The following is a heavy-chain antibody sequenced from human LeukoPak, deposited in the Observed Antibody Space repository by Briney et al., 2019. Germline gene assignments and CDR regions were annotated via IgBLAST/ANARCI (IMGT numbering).Heavy chain of an antibody. Sequence: SETLSLTCTVSGGSISSYYWSWLRQHPGKGLEWIGYIYDSGTTYYSPALQSRVTISVDTSDNTYSLKLRSLTAADTAVYYCARGGDRRGFDYWGQGTLVTVSS. CDR3: ARGGDRRGFDY. J-gene: IGHJ4*02. CDR1: GGSISSYY. V-gene: IGHV4-59*12. D-gene: IGHD1-14*01. CDR2: IYDSGTT.